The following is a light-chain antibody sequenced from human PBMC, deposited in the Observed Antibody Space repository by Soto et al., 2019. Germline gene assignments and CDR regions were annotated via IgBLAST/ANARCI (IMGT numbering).Light chain of an antibody. CDR2: AAS. Sequence: EIQMTQSPSSLSASVGDRVTITCRASQNINTYLHWYQQKPGKAPKLLIYAASSLYDGVSSRFTGSGSGTDFTLSISSLQPEDFATYYCQQSYDIPRTFGQGTKVEIK. J-gene: IGKJ1*01. CDR3: QQSYDIPRT. V-gene: IGKV1-39*01. CDR1: QNINTY.